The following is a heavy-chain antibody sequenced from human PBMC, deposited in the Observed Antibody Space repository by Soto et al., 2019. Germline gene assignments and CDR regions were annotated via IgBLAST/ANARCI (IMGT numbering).Heavy chain of an antibody. CDR2: LYGNSGGI. CDR1: GFTFGSYA. J-gene: IGHJ4*02. D-gene: IGHD2-21*02. CDR3: AKDAVAGDGLWLMDH. Sequence: PGGSLRLSCAASGFTFGSYAMTWVRQAPGKGLESVAGLYGNSGGIQYADSVRGRFTIFRDNSNNIVFLHMRSLRVEDTAVYFCAKDAVAGDGLWLMDHWGQGXLVTVYS. V-gene: IGHV3-23*01.